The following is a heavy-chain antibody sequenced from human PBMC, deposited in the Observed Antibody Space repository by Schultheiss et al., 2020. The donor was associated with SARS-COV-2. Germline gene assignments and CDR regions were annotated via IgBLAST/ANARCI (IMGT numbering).Heavy chain of an antibody. CDR3: ARGQYSSGRYGY. Sequence: SETLSLTCTVSGGSVSSGSYYWSWIRQHPGKGLEWIGYIYYSGNTYYNPSLNSRVTISVDTSKNQFSLKLSSVTAADTAVYYCARGQYSSGRYGYWGQGTLVTVSS. J-gene: IGHJ4*02. CDR2: IYYSGNT. V-gene: IGHV4-31*03. D-gene: IGHD6-19*01. CDR1: GGSVSSGSYY.